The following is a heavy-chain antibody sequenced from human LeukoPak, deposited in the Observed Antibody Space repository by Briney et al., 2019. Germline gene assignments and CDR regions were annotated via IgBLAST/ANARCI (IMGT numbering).Heavy chain of an antibody. J-gene: IGHJ4*02. D-gene: IGHD4-17*01. V-gene: IGHV3-53*01. CDR1: GFTVSSNY. Sequence: GGSLRLSCAASGFTVSSNYMSWVRQAPGQGLEWVSVIYSGGSTYYADSVKGRFTISRDISRNTVYLQMNSLRAEDTAVYYCARTYCDHVYILGYWGQGTLVTVSS. CDR2: IYSGGST. CDR3: ARTYCDHVYILGY.